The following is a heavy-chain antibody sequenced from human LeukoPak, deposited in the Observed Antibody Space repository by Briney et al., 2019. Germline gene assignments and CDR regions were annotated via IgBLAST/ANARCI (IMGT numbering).Heavy chain of an antibody. J-gene: IGHJ4*02. CDR3: ARCTTGKTFGSLREIKKSREIDF. Sequence: GGSLRLSCVASGFTFSNYGMQWVRQAPGKGLEWVAIISKDGSVKYYGDSVRGRFTISRDNAKNSLFLQMDSLRGEDTAVYYCARCTTGKTFGSLREIKKSREIDFWGQGTLVTVSS. V-gene: IGHV3-30*03. D-gene: IGHD1-1*01. CDR2: ISKDGSVK. CDR1: GFTFSNYG.